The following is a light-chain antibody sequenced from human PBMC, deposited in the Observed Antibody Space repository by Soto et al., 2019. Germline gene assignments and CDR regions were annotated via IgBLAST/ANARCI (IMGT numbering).Light chain of an antibody. CDR1: SSDVGGYNY. Sequence: QSALTQPASVSGSPGQSITISCTGSSSDVGGYNYVSWYQHHPGKAPKLIIFEVTNRPSRVSNRFSGSKSGNTASLTISGLQAEDEADYYCSSLTSSSTRGVFGTGTKLTVL. CDR3: SSLTSSSTRGV. V-gene: IGLV2-14*01. CDR2: EVT. J-gene: IGLJ1*01.